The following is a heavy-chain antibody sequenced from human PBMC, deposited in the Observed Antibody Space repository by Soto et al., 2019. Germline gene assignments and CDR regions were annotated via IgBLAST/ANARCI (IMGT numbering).Heavy chain of an antibody. D-gene: IGHD3-16*01. Sequence: PGGSLRLSCAASGFTFSSFGMHWVLQAPDKGLQWVAVISYDRSDKYYADSVKGRFTISRDDSTNTMYLQMNSLRPEDTAVYYCAKTSGYDYVWGSSGLDPWGQGTLVTVSS. J-gene: IGHJ5*02. CDR1: GFTFSSFG. CDR2: ISYDRSDK. V-gene: IGHV3-30*18. CDR3: AKTSGYDYVWGSSGLDP.